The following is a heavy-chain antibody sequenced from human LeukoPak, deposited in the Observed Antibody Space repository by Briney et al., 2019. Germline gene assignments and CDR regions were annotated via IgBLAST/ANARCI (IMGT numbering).Heavy chain of an antibody. CDR3: ARDVSVGAIVNGGDY. J-gene: IGHJ4*02. CDR2: IIPIFGTA. Sequence: SVKVSCKASGGTFSSYAISWERQAPGQGLEWMGGIIPIFGTANYAQKFQGRVTITADKSTSTAYMELSSLRSEDTAVYYCARDVSVGAIVNGGDYWGQGTLVIVSS. D-gene: IGHD1-26*01. CDR1: GGTFSSYA. V-gene: IGHV1-69*06.